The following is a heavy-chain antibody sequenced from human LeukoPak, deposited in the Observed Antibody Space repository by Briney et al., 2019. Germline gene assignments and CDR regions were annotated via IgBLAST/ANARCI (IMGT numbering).Heavy chain of an antibody. CDR3: ARSRDGYNKIKPYYFDY. Sequence: WASVKVSCKASGGTFSSYAISWVRQAPGQGLEWMGGIIPIFGTANYAQKFQGRVTITADESTSTAYMELSSLRSEDTAVYYCARSRDGYNKIKPYYFDYWGQGTPVTVSS. CDR1: GGTFSSYA. CDR2: IIPIFGTA. J-gene: IGHJ4*02. V-gene: IGHV1-69*01. D-gene: IGHD5-24*01.